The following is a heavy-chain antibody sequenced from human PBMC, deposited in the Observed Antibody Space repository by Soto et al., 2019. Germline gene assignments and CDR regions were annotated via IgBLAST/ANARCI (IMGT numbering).Heavy chain of an antibody. D-gene: IGHD3-10*01. Sequence: QVTLKESGPVLVKPTETLTLTCTVSGFSLRNGKMGVSWIRQPPGKALEWLAHIFSNGEKSYSPSLKTRLTISKDTSKSQVVLTMSNLDPVDTATYYCVRVTQYTGSANYDYWGQGTLVTVSS. J-gene: IGHJ4*02. CDR1: GFSLRNGKMG. CDR2: IFSNGEK. CDR3: VRVTQYTGSANYDY. V-gene: IGHV2-26*01.